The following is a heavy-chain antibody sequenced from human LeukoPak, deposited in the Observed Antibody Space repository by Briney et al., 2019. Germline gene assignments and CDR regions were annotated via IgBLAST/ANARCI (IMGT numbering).Heavy chain of an antibody. CDR3: AKGDRITMVRGVSLDLDY. V-gene: IGHV3-30-3*01. CDR2: ISYDGSNK. J-gene: IGHJ4*02. Sequence: PGRSLRLSCAASGFTFSSYAMHWVRQAPGKGLEWVAVISYDGSNKYYADSVKGRFTISRDNSKNTLYLQMNSLRAEDTAVYYCAKGDRITMVRGVSLDLDYWGQGTLVTVSS. CDR1: GFTFSSYA. D-gene: IGHD3-10*01.